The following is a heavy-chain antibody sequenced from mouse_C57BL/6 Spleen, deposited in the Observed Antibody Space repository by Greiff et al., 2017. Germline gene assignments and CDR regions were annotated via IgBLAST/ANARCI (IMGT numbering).Heavy chain of an antibody. Sequence: VQLVESGPGLVQPSQSLSITCTVSGFSLTSYGVHWVRQSPGKGLEWLGVIWSGGSTDYNAAFISRLSISKDNSKSQVFFKMNSLQADDTAIYYCARRNYGSSYLYAMDYWGQGTSVTVSS. CDR2: IWSGGST. V-gene: IGHV2-2*01. J-gene: IGHJ4*01. D-gene: IGHD1-1*01. CDR3: ARRNYGSSYLYAMDY. CDR1: GFSLTSYG.